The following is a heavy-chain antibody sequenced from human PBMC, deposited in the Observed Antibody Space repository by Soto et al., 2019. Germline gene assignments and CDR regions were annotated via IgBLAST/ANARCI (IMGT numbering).Heavy chain of an antibody. CDR3: ARAGDDTSGLNF. V-gene: IGHV1-18*01. Sequence: GASVKVACKAAGYSYTIYGSTWGRKATGQGLEWMGRVSTYNGNTYSAQKLQGRVTMTTDTSTSTAYMELRSLRSDDTAVYYCARAGDDTSGLNFWGQGTLVTVSS. J-gene: IGHJ4*02. CDR1: GYSYTIYG. CDR2: VSTYNGNT. D-gene: IGHD3-22*01.